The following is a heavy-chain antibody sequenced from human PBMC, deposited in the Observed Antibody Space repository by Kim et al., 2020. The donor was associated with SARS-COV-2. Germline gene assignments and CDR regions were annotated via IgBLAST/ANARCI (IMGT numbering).Heavy chain of an antibody. CDR2: ISYDGSNK. J-gene: IGHJ4*02. Sequence: GGSLRLSCAASGFTFSSYAMHWVRQAPGKGLEWVAVISYDGSNKYYADSVKGRFTISRDNSKNTLYLQMNSLRAEDTAVYYCARGVRSITMIVVVANLDYWGQGTLVTVSS. V-gene: IGHV3-30*04. CDR3: ARGVRSITMIVVVANLDY. CDR1: GFTFSSYA. D-gene: IGHD3-22*01.